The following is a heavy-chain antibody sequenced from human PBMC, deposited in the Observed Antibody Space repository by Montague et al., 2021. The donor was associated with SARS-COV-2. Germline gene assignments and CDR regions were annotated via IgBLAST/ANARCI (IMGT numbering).Heavy chain of an antibody. Sequence: SLRLSCAASGFTFSSYCMHWVRQAPGKGLEWVAVIWYDGSNKYYADSVKGRFTISRDNSKNTLYLQMNSLRAEDTAVYYCARDGHYYDSSGYYYAPYYYYGRDVWGQGTTVTVSS. CDR1: GFTFSSYC. V-gene: IGHV3-33*01. CDR3: ARDGHYYDSSGYYYAPYYYYGRDV. D-gene: IGHD3-22*01. CDR2: IWYDGSNK. J-gene: IGHJ6*02.